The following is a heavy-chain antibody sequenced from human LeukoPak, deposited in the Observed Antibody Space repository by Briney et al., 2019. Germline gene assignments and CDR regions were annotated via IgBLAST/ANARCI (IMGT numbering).Heavy chain of an antibody. V-gene: IGHV3-7*01. CDR3: ARDGGYSYGSDY. D-gene: IGHD5-18*01. Sequence: PGGSLRLSCAASGFTLSSYWMSWVRQAPGKGLAWVANINQDGSDKYYVDSVKGRFTISRDNAKNSLYLQMNSLRAEDTAVYYCARDGGYSYGSDYWGQGTLVTVSS. CDR2: INQDGSDK. CDR1: GFTLSSYW. J-gene: IGHJ4*02.